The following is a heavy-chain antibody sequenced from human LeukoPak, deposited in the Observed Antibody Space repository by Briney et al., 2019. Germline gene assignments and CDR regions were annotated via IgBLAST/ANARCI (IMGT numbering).Heavy chain of an antibody. CDR1: GFTFSISA. V-gene: IGHV3-23*01. J-gene: IGHJ4*02. D-gene: IGHD5-12*01. CDR2: ISGSGDRK. CDR3: AKEGGYNNPWH. Sequence: PGGSLRLSCAASGFTFSISAMGWVRQAPGKGLEWVSGISGSGDRKDYADSVKGRFAVSRDNHKNTVHLEMNSLRVEDTAIYYCAKEGGYNNPWHWGQGTLVTVSS.